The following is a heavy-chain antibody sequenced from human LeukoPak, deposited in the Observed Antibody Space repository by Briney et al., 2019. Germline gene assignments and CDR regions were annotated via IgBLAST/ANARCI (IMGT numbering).Heavy chain of an antibody. V-gene: IGHV4-59*01. J-gene: IGHJ5*02. CDR2: IYYSGST. D-gene: IGHD6-13*01. CDR1: GGSISGYY. Sequence: SETLSLTCTASGGSISGYYWSWIRQPPGKGLEWIGYIYYSGSTNYNPSLKSRVTISVDTSKNQFSLKLSSVAAADTAVYYCARGFSAGTPHNWFDPWGQGTLVTVSS. CDR3: ARGFSAGTPHNWFDP.